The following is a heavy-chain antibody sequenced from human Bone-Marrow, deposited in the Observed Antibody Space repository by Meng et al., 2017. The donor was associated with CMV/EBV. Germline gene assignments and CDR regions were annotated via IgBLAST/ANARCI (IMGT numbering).Heavy chain of an antibody. CDR2: SNAGNGNT. V-gene: IGHV1-3*02. D-gene: IGHD2-2*02. CDR3: ARASPNVVVVPAAIEGYWFDP. Sequence: ASVKVSCKASGYTFTSYAMHWVRQAPGQRLEWMGWSNAGNGNTKYSQEFQDRVTITRDTSASTAYMELSSLRSEDTAVYYCARASPNVVVVPAAIEGYWFDPWGQGTLVTVSS. J-gene: IGHJ5*02. CDR1: GYTFTSYA.